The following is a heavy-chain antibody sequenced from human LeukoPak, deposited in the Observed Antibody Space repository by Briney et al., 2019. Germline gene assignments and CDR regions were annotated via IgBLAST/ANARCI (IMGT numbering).Heavy chain of an antibody. D-gene: IGHD3-3*01. J-gene: IGHJ3*02. Sequence: GGSLRLSCAASGFTFSSYSMNWVRQAPGKGLEWVSYISSSSSTIYYADSVKGRFTISRDNAKNSLYLQMNSLRDEDTAVYYCARAFWSGYSYAFDIWGQGTMVTVSS. CDR1: GFTFSSYS. CDR2: ISSSSSTI. CDR3: ARAFWSGYSYAFDI. V-gene: IGHV3-48*02.